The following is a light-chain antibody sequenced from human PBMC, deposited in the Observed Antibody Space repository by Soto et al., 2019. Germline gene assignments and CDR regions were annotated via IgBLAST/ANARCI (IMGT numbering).Light chain of an antibody. V-gene: IGLV1-51*01. CDR1: SSNIGNDY. J-gene: IGLJ2*01. Sequence: QSVLTQPPSVSAAPGQRVTISCSGSSSNIGNDYVAWYRQLPGTAPKLLIYDDNVRASGIPDRFSGSKSGTSATLGITGLQTGDDADYYCGTWDSSLSAVVFGGGTKLTVL. CDR3: GTWDSSLSAVV. CDR2: DDN.